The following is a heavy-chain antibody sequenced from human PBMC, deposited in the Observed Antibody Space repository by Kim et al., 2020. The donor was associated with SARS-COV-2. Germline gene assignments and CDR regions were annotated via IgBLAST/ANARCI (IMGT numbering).Heavy chain of an antibody. CDR1: GYTFTSYA. D-gene: IGHD6-19*01. CDR2: INTNTGNP. Sequence: ASVKVSCKASGYTFTSYAMNWVRQAPGQGLEWMGWINTNTGNPTYAQGFTGRFVFSLDTSVSTAYLQISSLKAEDTAVYYCASVERSRWYSSGYDAFDIWGQGTMVTVSS. V-gene: IGHV7-4-1*02. CDR3: ASVERSRWYSSGYDAFDI. J-gene: IGHJ3*02.